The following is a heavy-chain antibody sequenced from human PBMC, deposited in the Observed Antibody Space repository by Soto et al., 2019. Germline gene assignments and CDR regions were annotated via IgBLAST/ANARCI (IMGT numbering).Heavy chain of an antibody. CDR2: ISYNGINK. D-gene: IGHD2-21*02. J-gene: IGHJ3*02. CDR3: AREVMAVVTAPAFYI. V-gene: IGHV3-30-3*01. Sequence: QVQLVESGGGVVQPGRSLRLSCAASGFTFSSYAMHWVRQAPGKGLEWVAVISYNGINKYYADSVKGRFTISRDNSKNTLYLQMNSLRAEDTAVYYCAREVMAVVTAPAFYIWGQGTMVTVSS. CDR1: GFTFSSYA.